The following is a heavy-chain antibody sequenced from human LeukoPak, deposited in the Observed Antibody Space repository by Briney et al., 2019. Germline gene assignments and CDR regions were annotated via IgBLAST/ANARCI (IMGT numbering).Heavy chain of an antibody. Sequence: PGGSLRLSCAASGFTVSSNYMSWVRQAPGKGLEWVSIIYSGGNTFYADSVKGRFTISRDNSKNTLYLQMNSLRAEDTAVYYCAKDASATHSEYFDYWGQGTLVTVSS. CDR2: IYSGGNT. V-gene: IGHV3-53*01. J-gene: IGHJ4*02. CDR1: GFTVSSNY. D-gene: IGHD1-26*01. CDR3: AKDASATHSEYFDY.